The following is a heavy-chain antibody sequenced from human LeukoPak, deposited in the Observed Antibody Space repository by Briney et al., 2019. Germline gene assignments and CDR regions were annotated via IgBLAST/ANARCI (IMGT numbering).Heavy chain of an antibody. V-gene: IGHV3-21*04. Sequence: GGSLRLSCAASGFTFSSYSMNWVRQAPGKGLEWVSSISSSSSYIFYADSVKGRFTISRDNAKKSLYLQMNSLRAEDTAVYYCARNAYYDILTGYYPFDPWGQGTLVTVSS. CDR1: GFTFSSYS. D-gene: IGHD3-9*01. J-gene: IGHJ5*02. CDR3: ARNAYYDILTGYYPFDP. CDR2: ISSSSSYI.